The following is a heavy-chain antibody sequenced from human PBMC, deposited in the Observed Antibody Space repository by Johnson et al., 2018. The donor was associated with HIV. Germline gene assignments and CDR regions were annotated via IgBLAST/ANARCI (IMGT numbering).Heavy chain of an antibody. CDR3: AREEGTDILTRGDAFDI. CDR1: GFIFSDYY. V-gene: IGHV3-11*04. CDR2: ISSSGRTI. J-gene: IGHJ3*02. D-gene: IGHD3-9*01. Sequence: QMLLVESGGDLVQPGGSLRLSCAASGFIFSDYYMTWIRQAPGKGLESISYISSSGRTIYYADSVKGRFTMSRDNAKKSLYLQMNSLRAEDTAVYYCAREEGTDILTRGDAFDIWGQGTMVTVSS.